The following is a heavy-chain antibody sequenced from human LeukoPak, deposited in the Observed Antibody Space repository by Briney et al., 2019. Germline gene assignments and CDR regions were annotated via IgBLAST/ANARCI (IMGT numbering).Heavy chain of an antibody. CDR1: GYTFTSYA. CDR2: INTNAGNP. J-gene: IGHJ5*02. D-gene: IGHD3-10*01. V-gene: IGHV7-4-1*02. Sequence: ASVKVSCKASGYTFTSYAMNWVRQAPGQGLEWMGWINTNAGNPTYAQGFTGRFVFSLDTSVSTAYLQISSLKAEDTAVYYCATRQGDYYGSGSYYIWFDPWGQGTLVTVSS. CDR3: ATRQGDYYGSGSYYIWFDP.